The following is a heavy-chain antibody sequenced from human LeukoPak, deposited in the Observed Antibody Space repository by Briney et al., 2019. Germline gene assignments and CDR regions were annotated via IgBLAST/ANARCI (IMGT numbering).Heavy chain of an antibody. V-gene: IGHV4-61*01. CDR3: ARESRIAARNFDY. CDR1: GGSVSSGSYY. J-gene: IGHJ4*02. D-gene: IGHD6-6*01. CDR2: IYYSRST. Sequence: SETLSLTCTVSGGSVSSGSYYWSWIRQPPGKGLEWIGYIYYSRSTNYNPSLKSRVTISVDTSKNQFSLKLSSVTAADTAVYYCARESRIAARNFDYWGQGTLVTVSS.